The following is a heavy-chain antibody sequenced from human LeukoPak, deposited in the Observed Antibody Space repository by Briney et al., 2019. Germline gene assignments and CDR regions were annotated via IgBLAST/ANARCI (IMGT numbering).Heavy chain of an antibody. CDR2: IYYNGNT. D-gene: IGHD3-3*01. J-gene: IGHJ5*02. CDR3: ARHRDFWSGYANPVMSPFDP. V-gene: IGHV4-39*01. CDR1: GGSISSSGYY. Sequence: SETLSLTCTVSGGSISSSGYYWGWIRQPPGKGLEWIGSIYYNGNTYYNPSLKSRVTISVDTSKNQFSLKLSSVTAADTAVFYCARHRDFWSGYANPVMSPFDPWGQGTLVTVSS.